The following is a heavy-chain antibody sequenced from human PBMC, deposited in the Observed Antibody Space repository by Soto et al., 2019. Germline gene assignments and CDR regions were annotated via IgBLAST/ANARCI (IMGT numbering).Heavy chain of an antibody. Sequence: GASVKVSCKASGYAFPSYGISWVRQAPGQGLELMGWINGYNGNTNYVQKFQDRVIMTVATSTSTAYMELRSLRSDDTAVYYCARAITMARGVLFDIWGQGTMVTGSS. D-gene: IGHD3-10*01. CDR3: ARAITMARGVLFDI. CDR2: INGYNGNT. J-gene: IGHJ3*02. V-gene: IGHV1-18*01. CDR1: GYAFPSYG.